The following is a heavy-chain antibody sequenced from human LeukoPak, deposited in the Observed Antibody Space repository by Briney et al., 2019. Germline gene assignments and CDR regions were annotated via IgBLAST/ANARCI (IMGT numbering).Heavy chain of an antibody. V-gene: IGHV1-69*05. Sequence: VASAKVSCKASGGTFSSYAISWVRQAPGQGLEWMGGIIPIFCTANYAQKFQGRVTITTDESTSTAYMELSSLRSEDTAVYYCAREFRLDYYDSSGYHSDYFDYWGQGTLVTVSS. CDR2: IIPIFCTA. CDR3: AREFRLDYYDSSGYHSDYFDY. J-gene: IGHJ4*02. D-gene: IGHD3-22*01. CDR1: GGTFSSYA.